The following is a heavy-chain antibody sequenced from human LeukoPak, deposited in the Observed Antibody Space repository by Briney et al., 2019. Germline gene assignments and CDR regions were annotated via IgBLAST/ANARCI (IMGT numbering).Heavy chain of an antibody. V-gene: IGHV4-4*07. Sequence: SETLSLTCTVSGGSISNYYWRWIRQSAGKGLEWIGRIYTSGSTNYNPSLKSRVTMSVDKSKNQFSLKLSSVTAADTAVYYCARVGSGGWHPTDYWGQGTLVSVSS. CDR1: GGSISNYY. CDR2: IYTSGST. D-gene: IGHD6-19*01. J-gene: IGHJ4*02. CDR3: ARVGSGGWHPTDY.